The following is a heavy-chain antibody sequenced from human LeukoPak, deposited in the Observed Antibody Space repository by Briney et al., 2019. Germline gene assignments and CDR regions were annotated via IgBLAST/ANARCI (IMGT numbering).Heavy chain of an antibody. D-gene: IGHD5-12*01. CDR3: AKAVDSGYD. CDR1: GFTFSSYS. CDR2: ISSSSSYI. Sequence: GGSLRLSCAASGFTFSSYSMNWVRQAPGKGLEWVSSISSSSSYIYYADSVKGRFTISGDNAKNSLYLQMNSLRAEDTAVYYCAKAVDSGYDWGQGTLVTVSS. J-gene: IGHJ4*02. V-gene: IGHV3-21*04.